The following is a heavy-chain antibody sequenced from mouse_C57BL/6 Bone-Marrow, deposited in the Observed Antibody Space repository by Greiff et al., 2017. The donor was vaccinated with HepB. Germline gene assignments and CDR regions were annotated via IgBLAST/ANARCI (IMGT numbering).Heavy chain of an antibody. D-gene: IGHD1-1*01. CDR3: ARSKFSDYDGSSYYFDY. CDR1: GFTFTDYY. Sequence: EVQVVESGGGLVQPGGSLSLSCAASGFTFTDYYMSWVRQPPGKALEWLGFIRNKANGYTTEYSASVKGRFTISRDNSQSILYLQMNALRAEDSATYYCARSKFSDYDGSSYYFDYWGQGTTLTVSS. J-gene: IGHJ2*01. CDR2: IRNKANGYTT. V-gene: IGHV7-3*01.